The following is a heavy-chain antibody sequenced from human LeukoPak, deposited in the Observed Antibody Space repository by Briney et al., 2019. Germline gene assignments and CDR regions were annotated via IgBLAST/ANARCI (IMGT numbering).Heavy chain of an antibody. Sequence: GGSLRLSCAASGFTFSSYAMHWVRQAPGKGLEWVAVISYDGSNRYYADSVKGRFTISRDNSKNTLYLQMNSLRAEDTAVYYCARDPRAGELLDAFDIWGQGTMVTVSS. CDR1: GFTFSSYA. D-gene: IGHD3-10*01. CDR3: ARDPRAGELLDAFDI. CDR2: ISYDGSNR. J-gene: IGHJ3*02. V-gene: IGHV3-30-3*01.